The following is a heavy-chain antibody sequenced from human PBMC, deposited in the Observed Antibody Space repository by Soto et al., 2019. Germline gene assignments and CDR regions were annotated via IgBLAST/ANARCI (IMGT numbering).Heavy chain of an antibody. CDR1: GFTFSSYA. CDR2: ISGSGGST. J-gene: IGHJ4*02. CDR3: AKDRRYGDYEGYFDY. Sequence: GGSLRLSCAASGFTFSSYAMSWVRQAPGKGLEWVSAISGSGGSTYYADSVKGRFTISRDNSKNTLYLQMNSLRAEDTAVYYCAKDRRYGDYEGYFDYWGQGTLVTVSS. D-gene: IGHD4-17*01. V-gene: IGHV3-23*01.